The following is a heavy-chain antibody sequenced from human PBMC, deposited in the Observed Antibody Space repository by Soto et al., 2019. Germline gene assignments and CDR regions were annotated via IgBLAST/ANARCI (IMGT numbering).Heavy chain of an antibody. CDR3: ARAGAALVRGSIGGFDY. Sequence: QVHLQQWGAGLLKPSETLSLTCAVNGGAFNGYYWTWIRQSPGQGLQWIGEINHSGTVDYNPSLKSRVTFSIHTSKKQFSLTLPSVTAADTAVYYWARAGAALVRGSIGGFDYWGQGTLVTVSS. D-gene: IGHD3-10*01. CDR2: INHSGTV. J-gene: IGHJ4*02. V-gene: IGHV4-34*01. CDR1: GGAFNGYY.